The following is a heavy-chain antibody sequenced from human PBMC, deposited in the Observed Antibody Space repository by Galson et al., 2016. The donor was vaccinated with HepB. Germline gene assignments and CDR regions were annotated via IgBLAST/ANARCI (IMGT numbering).Heavy chain of an antibody. V-gene: IGHV5-51*01. J-gene: IGHJ4*02. D-gene: IGHD6-19*01. CDR3: ARHRAVAGTAPVHYYFDY. Sequence: QSGAEVKKPGESLKISCKASGYSFTNFWIGWVRQMPGKGLEWMGVIHPSDSDTKYSPSIQGRVTISVDKSITTVYLQWSSLKASDTAMYFCARHRAVAGTAPVHYYFDYWGQGALVTVSS. CDR2: IHPSDSDT. CDR1: GYSFTNFW.